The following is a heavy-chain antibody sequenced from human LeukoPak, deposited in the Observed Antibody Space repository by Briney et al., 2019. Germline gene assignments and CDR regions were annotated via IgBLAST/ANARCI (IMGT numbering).Heavy chain of an antibody. Sequence: PSETLSLTCTVSGGSISSYYWTWIRQPPGKGLEWIGYIYYSGSTNYNPSLKSRVTISVDTSKNQFSLKLTSVTAADTAVYYCASAGDYGVDYWGQGTLVTVSS. CDR1: GGSISSYY. J-gene: IGHJ4*02. CDR2: IYYSGST. D-gene: IGHD4-17*01. V-gene: IGHV4-59*08. CDR3: ASAGDYGVDY.